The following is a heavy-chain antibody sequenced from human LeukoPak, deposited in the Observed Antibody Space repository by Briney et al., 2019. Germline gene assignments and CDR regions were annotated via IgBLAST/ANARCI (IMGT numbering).Heavy chain of an antibody. Sequence: GGSLRLSCAASGFTFSSYGMHWVRQAPGKGLEWVAFIRYDGSNKYYADSVKGRFTISRDNAKNSLYLQMNSLRAEDTALYYCARYYDYDSRGYYYYFDYWGQGTLVTVSS. V-gene: IGHV3-30*02. D-gene: IGHD3-22*01. CDR1: GFTFSSYG. CDR3: ARYYDYDSRGYYYYFDY. CDR2: IRYDGSNK. J-gene: IGHJ4*02.